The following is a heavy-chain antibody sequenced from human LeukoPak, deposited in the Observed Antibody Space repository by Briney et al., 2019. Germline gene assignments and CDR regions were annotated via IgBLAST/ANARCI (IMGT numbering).Heavy chain of an antibody. J-gene: IGHJ6*02. CDR3: AREVGAWFGESPYYYYGMDV. Sequence: GGSLRLSCAASGFTFSSYAMHWVRQAPGKGLEWVAVMSYDGSNKYYADSVKGRFTISRDNSKNTLYLQMNSLRAEDTAVYYCAREVGAWFGESPYYYYGMDVWGQGTTVTVSS. CDR2: MSYDGSNK. V-gene: IGHV3-30-3*01. D-gene: IGHD3-10*01. CDR1: GFTFSSYA.